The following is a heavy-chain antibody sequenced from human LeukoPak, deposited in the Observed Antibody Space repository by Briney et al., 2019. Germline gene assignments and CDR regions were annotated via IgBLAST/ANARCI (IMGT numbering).Heavy chain of an antibody. J-gene: IGHJ4*02. V-gene: IGHV3-74*01. CDR1: GFTFSTYW. CDR3: AKVPHYGGNSPYFDS. D-gene: IGHD4-23*01. Sequence: GGSLRLSCAASGFTFSTYWMHWVRQAPGKGLVWVSRTNSDGSSTVYADSVKGRFTISRDNAKNTLYLQMSSLRAEDTAVYYCAKVPHYGGNSPYFDSWGQGTLVTVSS. CDR2: TNSDGSST.